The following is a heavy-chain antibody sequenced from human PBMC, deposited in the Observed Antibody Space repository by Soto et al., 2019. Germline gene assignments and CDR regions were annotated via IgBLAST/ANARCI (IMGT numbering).Heavy chain of an antibody. D-gene: IGHD2-2*01. J-gene: IGHJ3*02. CDR1: GFTFSSYS. CDR2: ISSSSSYI. Sequence: ALLVESRGFLVYLGGSLRLSCAASGFTFSSYSMNWVRQAPGKGLEWVSSISSSSSYIYYADSVKGRFTISRDNAKNSLYLQMNSMRAEDTAVYYCARDTIDAFDIWGHGTMVTVSS. CDR3: ARDTIDAFDI. V-gene: IGHV3-21*01.